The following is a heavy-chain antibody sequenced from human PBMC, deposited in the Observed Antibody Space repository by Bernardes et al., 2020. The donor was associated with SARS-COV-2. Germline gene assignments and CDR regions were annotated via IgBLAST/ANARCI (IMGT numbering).Heavy chain of an antibody. J-gene: IGHJ6*02. CDR1: GDSVSSSSAA. D-gene: IGHD3-10*01. CDR3: ARDREFYHYGMDV. CDR2: TYFRSKWYN. Sequence: TLSLTCAISGDSVSSSSAAWTWIRQSPSRGLEWLGRTYFRSKWYNDYAPSVKSRITINPDTSKNQFSLQLKSVTPEDTAVYYCARDREFYHYGMDVWGQGTTVTVSS. V-gene: IGHV6-1*01.